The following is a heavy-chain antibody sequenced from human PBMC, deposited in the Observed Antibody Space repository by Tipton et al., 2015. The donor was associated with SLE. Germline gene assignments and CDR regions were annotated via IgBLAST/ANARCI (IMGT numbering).Heavy chain of an antibody. CDR1: GFTFSTYT. CDR3: ARETSERMSDAFDI. J-gene: IGHJ3*02. V-gene: IGHV3-48*04. CDR2: ISSSGTTM. D-gene: IGHD2/OR15-2a*01. Sequence: SLRLSSAASGFTFSTYTMNWVRQAPGKGLEWLSYISSSGTTMFYADSVKGRFTVSRDNAKNSLYLQVNSLRAEDTALYYCARETSERMSDAFDIWGQGTMVTVSS.